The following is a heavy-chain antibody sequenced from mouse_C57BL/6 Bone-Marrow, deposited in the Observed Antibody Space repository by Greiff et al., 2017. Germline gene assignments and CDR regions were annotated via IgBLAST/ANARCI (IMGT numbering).Heavy chain of an antibody. J-gene: IGHJ1*03. Sequence: VQLQQSVAELVRPGASVKLSCTASGFTIKNTYMHWVKQRPEQGLEWIGRIDPANGNTKYAPKFQGKATITADTSSNTAYLQLSSLTSEDTAIYYCARGGRSHWYFDVWGTGTTVTVSS. D-gene: IGHD1-1*01. CDR1: GFTIKNTY. CDR3: ARGGRSHWYFDV. V-gene: IGHV14-3*01. CDR2: IDPANGNT.